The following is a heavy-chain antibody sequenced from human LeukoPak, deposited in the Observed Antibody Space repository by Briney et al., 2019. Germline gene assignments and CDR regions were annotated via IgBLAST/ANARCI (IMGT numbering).Heavy chain of an antibody. J-gene: IGHJ5*02. Sequence: SQTLSLTCTASGGSISSGGYYWSWIRQHPGKGLEWIGYIYYSGSTYYNPSLKGRVTISVDTSKNQFSLKLSSVTAADTAVYYCARDRWGDCSSTSCYTNWFDPWGQGTLVTVSS. V-gene: IGHV4-31*03. D-gene: IGHD2-2*02. CDR2: IYYSGST. CDR3: ARDRWGDCSSTSCYTNWFDP. CDR1: GGSISSGGYY.